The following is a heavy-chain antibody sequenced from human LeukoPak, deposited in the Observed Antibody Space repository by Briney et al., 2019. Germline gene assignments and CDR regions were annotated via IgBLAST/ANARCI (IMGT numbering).Heavy chain of an antibody. V-gene: IGHV4-59*01. CDR2: IYYSGST. CDR3: ARGGRLRIDY. D-gene: IGHD4-17*01. J-gene: IGHJ4*02. Sequence: ASETLSLTCTVSGGSISSYYWSWIRQPPGKGLEWIGYIYYSGSTNYNPSLKSRVTISVDTSKNQFSLKLSSVTAADTAVYYCARGGRLRIDYWGQGTLVTVSS. CDR1: GGSISSYY.